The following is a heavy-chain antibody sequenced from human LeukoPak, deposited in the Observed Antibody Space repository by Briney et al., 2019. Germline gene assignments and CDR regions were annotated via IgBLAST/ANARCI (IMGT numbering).Heavy chain of an antibody. CDR2: IYYSGST. CDR1: GGSISSSSYY. Sequence: PSETLSLTCTVSGGSISSSSYYWSWIRQPPGKGLEWIGYIYYSGSTNYNPSLKSRVTISVDTSKNQFSLKLSSVTAADTAVYYCAREFHGSIQGDAFDIWGQGTMVTVSS. D-gene: IGHD2-21*01. V-gene: IGHV4-61*01. J-gene: IGHJ3*02. CDR3: AREFHGSIQGDAFDI.